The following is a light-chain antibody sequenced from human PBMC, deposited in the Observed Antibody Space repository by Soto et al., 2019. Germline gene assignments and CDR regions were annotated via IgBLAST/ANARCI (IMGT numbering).Light chain of an antibody. CDR1: SSDVGGYEY. CDR3: ASITRSSTSV. CDR2: DVT. Sequence: QSALSQPASVSGSPGQSITISCTGTSSDVGGYEYVSWYQHQPDKAPKLIIYDVTNRPSGVSTRFSGSKSGNTASLTISGIQTEDEADYYFASITRSSTSVFGTGTKLTVL. V-gene: IGLV2-14*01. J-gene: IGLJ1*01.